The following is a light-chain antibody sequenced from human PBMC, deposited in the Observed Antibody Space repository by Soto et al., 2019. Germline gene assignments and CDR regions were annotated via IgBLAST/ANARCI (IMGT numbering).Light chain of an antibody. J-gene: IGKJ1*01. CDR1: QSVSSY. Sequence: EIVLTQSPATLSLSPGERATLSCRASQSVSSYLAWYQQKPGQAPRLLIYDASNRATGIPARFSSSGSGTAFTLTISSLEPEDFAVYYCQQRSNWPPWTFGQGTKVEIK. CDR2: DAS. CDR3: QQRSNWPPWT. V-gene: IGKV3-11*01.